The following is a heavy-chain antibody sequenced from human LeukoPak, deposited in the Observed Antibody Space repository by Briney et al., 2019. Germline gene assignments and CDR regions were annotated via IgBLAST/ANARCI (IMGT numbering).Heavy chain of an antibody. CDR3: ASIQTHFGVVITHFDY. V-gene: IGHV4-39*01. Sequence: KPSETQSLTCTVSGGSISSSSYYWGWIRQPPGKGLEWIGSIYYSGSTYYNPSLKSRVTISVDTSKNQFSLKLSSVTAADTAVYYCASIQTHFGVVITHFDYWGQGTLVTVSS. J-gene: IGHJ4*02. CDR2: IYYSGST. D-gene: IGHD3-3*01. CDR1: GGSISSSSYY.